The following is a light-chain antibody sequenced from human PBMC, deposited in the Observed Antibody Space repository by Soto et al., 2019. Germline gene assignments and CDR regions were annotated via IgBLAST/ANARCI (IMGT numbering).Light chain of an antibody. Sequence: QSALTQPASVSGSPGQSITISCTGTSSDVGGYNYDSWYQQHPGKAPKLMIYEVSNRPSGVPNRFSGSKSGNTASLTISGLQSEDEADYYCSSYTSSSTPYVFGTGTKLTVL. CDR3: SSYTSSSTPYV. CDR1: SSDVGGYNY. V-gene: IGLV2-14*01. J-gene: IGLJ1*01. CDR2: EVS.